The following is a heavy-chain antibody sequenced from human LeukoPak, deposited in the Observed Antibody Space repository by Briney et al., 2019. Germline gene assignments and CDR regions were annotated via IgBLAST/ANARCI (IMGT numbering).Heavy chain of an antibody. Sequence: SETLSLTCTVAGGSISNYYWSWIRQPAGKGLEWIGRIYFSGSTNYNPSLKSRVTISVDTSKNQFSLKLRSVTAADTAVYYCARDQNTVVAATFIWFDPWGQGTLVTVSS. CDR1: GGSISNYY. V-gene: IGHV4-4*07. CDR3: ARDQNTVVAATFIWFDP. J-gene: IGHJ5*02. CDR2: IYFSGST. D-gene: IGHD2-15*01.